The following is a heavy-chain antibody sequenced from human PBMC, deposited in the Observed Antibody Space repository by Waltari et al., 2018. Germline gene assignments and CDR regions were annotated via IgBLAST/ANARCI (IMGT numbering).Heavy chain of an antibody. D-gene: IGHD6-6*01. CDR1: GYTFTGYY. Sequence: QVQLVQSGAEVKKPGASVEVSCEASGYTFTGYYMHWVRQAPGQGLEWMGWINPNSGGTNYAQKFQGRVTMTRDTSISTAYMEVRRLRSDDTAVYYCARDSSSSMDGVFDLWGRGTLVTVSS. V-gene: IGHV1-2*02. CDR2: INPNSGGT. CDR3: ARDSSSSMDGVFDL. J-gene: IGHJ2*01.